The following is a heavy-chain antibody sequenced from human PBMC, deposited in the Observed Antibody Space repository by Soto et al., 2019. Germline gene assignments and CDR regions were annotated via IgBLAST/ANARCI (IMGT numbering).Heavy chain of an antibody. D-gene: IGHD3-9*01. CDR1: GFTFSSYS. CDR3: ARGRYYDILTGYERNNWFDP. Sequence: GGSLRLSCAASGFTFSSYSMNWVRQAPGKGLEWVSSISSSSSYIYYADSVKGRFTISRDNAKNSLYLQMNSLRDEDTAVYYCARGRYYDILTGYERNNWFDPWGQGTLVTVSS. J-gene: IGHJ5*02. CDR2: ISSSSSYI. V-gene: IGHV3-21*01.